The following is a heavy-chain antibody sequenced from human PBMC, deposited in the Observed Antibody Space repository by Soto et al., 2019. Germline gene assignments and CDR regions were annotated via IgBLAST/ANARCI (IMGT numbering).Heavy chain of an antibody. D-gene: IGHD3-10*01. J-gene: IGHJ4*02. Sequence: EVQLVESGGGLIQPGGSLRLSCAVSGFTVSNNYMSWVRQAPGKGLEGVSVIYSGGYTAYGDSVKGRFTISRDNSKHPPYLQINGRGAAGPAGYSCSAHPGGGGYWGQGTLVTVSS. CDR1: GFTVSNNY. CDR3: SAHPGGGGY. CDR2: IYSGGYT. V-gene: IGHV3-53*01.